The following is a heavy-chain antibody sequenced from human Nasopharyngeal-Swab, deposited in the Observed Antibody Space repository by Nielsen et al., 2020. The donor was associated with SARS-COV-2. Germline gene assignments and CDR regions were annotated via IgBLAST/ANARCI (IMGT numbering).Heavy chain of an antibody. V-gene: IGHV4-34*01. D-gene: IGHD1-14*01. CDR3: ARGGPRVTAMKYYYYGMDV. J-gene: IGHJ6*02. CDR2: INHSGST. Sequence: SETLSLTCTVSGGSISSYYWSWIRQPPGKGLEWIGEINHSGSTNYNPSLKSRVTISVDTSKNQFSLKLSSVTAADTAVYYCARGGPRVTAMKYYYYGMDVWGQGTTVTVSS. CDR1: GGSISSYY.